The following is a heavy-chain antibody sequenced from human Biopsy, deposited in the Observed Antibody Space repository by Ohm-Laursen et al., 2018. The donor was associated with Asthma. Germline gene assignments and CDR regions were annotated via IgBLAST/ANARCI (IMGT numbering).Heavy chain of an antibody. CDR2: IKHDGTEK. CDR1: GFTFGDYW. Sequence: GSLRLSCAASGFTFGDYWMSWVRPVPGKGLEWVANIKHDGTEKNHVDSLKGRFTISRDNAKNSLYQQINSLRAEDTAVYYCARTFHFWSPYHAEHYQLWGQGTLVTVPS. CDR3: ARTFHFWSPYHAEHYQL. J-gene: IGHJ1*01. V-gene: IGHV3-7*01. D-gene: IGHD3-3*02.